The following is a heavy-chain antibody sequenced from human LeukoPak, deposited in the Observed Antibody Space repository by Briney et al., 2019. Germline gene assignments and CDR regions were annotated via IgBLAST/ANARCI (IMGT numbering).Heavy chain of an antibody. V-gene: IGHV4-39*07. CDR2: IYYSGST. CDR3: ARVGGYAIDY. J-gene: IGHJ4*02. CDR1: GGSISSSSYY. Sequence: ASETLSLTCTVSGGSISSSSYYWDWIRQPPGKGLEWIGSIYYSGSTYYNPSLKSRVTISVDTSKNQFSLKLSSVTAADTAVYYCARVGGYAIDYWGQGTLVTVSS. D-gene: IGHD5-12*01.